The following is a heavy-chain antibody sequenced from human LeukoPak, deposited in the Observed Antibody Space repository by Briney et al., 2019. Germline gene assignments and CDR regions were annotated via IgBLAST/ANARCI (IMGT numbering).Heavy chain of an antibody. CDR2: INHSGST. CDR1: GGSFSGYY. D-gene: IGHD1-1*01. CDR3: ARGRLNGSWFDP. J-gene: IGHJ5*02. V-gene: IGHV4-34*01. Sequence: PSETLSLTCAVYGGSFSGYYWSWIRQPPGKGLEWIGEINHSGSTNYNPSLKSRVTISVDTSKNQFSLKLSSVTAADTAVYYCARGRLNGSWFDPWGQGTLVTVSS.